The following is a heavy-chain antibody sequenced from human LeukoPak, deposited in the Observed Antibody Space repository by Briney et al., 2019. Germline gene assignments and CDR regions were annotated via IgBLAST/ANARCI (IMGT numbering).Heavy chain of an antibody. J-gene: IGHJ4*02. CDR3: ARTTSQAVTFDY. Sequence: VSYISSSSSTIYFADSVKGRFTISRDNAKNSLYLQMNSLRPEDTAVYYCARTTSQAVTFDYWGQGTLVTVSS. V-gene: IGHV3-48*04. D-gene: IGHD4-17*01. CDR2: ISSSSSTI.